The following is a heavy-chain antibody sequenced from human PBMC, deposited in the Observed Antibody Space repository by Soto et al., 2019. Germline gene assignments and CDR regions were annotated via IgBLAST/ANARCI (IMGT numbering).Heavy chain of an antibody. V-gene: IGHV4-31*03. CDR2: IFYSGSF. CDR3: ARAPETPSILGVALPYFFDY. D-gene: IGHD3-3*01. Sequence: SETLSLTCTVSGGSISSGTSYWSWIRQRPGKGLEWIGYIFYSGSFYYTPSLRGRVMILAVTSKNQFTLRLSSVTAADTAVYYCARAPETPSILGVALPYFFDYWGQGALVTVSS. J-gene: IGHJ4*02. CDR1: GGSISSGTSY.